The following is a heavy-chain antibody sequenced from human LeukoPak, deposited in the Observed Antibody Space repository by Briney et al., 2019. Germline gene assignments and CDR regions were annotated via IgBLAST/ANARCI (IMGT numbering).Heavy chain of an antibody. CDR3: AKDSSPYDILTLFDY. D-gene: IGHD3-9*01. CDR1: GFTFSSYG. Sequence: GGSLRLSCAASGFTFSSYGIHWVRQAPGKGLEWVAVVSYAGTIKYYADSAKGRFTISRDNSKNTLYLQMNSLRAEDTAVYYCAKDSSPYDILTLFDYWGQGTLVSVSS. V-gene: IGHV3-30*18. CDR2: VSYAGTIK. J-gene: IGHJ4*02.